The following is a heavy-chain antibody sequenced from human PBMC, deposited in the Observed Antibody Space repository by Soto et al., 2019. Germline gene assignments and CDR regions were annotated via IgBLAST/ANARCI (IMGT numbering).Heavy chain of an antibody. J-gene: IGHJ2*01. Sequence: QVQLQESGPGLVKPSETLSLICAVSGGSISRSNWWSWVRQPPGEGLEWIGEIYHSGLTDYNPSLKSRVTMSIDKSKNQLSLNLTSVTAADTAIYYCTRVLGALGNRWYLDLWGRGTLVSVSS. V-gene: IGHV4-4*02. D-gene: IGHD2-15*01. CDR3: TRVLGALGNRWYLDL. CDR1: GGSISRSNW. CDR2: IYHSGLT.